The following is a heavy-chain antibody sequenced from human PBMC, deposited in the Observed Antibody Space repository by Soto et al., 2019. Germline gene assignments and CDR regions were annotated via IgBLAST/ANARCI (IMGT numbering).Heavy chain of an antibody. V-gene: IGHV4-59*01. CDR3: ARDHGGFWSGYETANWFDH. CDR1: GGSISSYY. CDR2: IYYSGST. D-gene: IGHD3-3*01. J-gene: IGHJ5*02. Sequence: SETLSLTCTVSGGSISSYYWSWIRQPPGKGLEWIGYIYYSGSTNYNPSLKSRVTISVDTSKNQFSLKLSSVTAADTAVYYCARDHGGFWSGYETANWFDHWGQGTLGTVSS.